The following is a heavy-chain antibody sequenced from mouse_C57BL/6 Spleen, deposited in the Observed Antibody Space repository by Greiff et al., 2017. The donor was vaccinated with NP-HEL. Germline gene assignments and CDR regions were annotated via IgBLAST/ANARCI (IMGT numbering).Heavy chain of an antibody. J-gene: IGHJ4*01. V-gene: IGHV1-47*01. CDR1: GYTFTTYP. D-gene: IGHD2-5*01. Sequence: QVQLKESGAELVKPGASVKMSCKASGYTFTTYPIEWMKQNHGKSLEWIGNFHPYNDDTKYNEKFKGKATLTVEKSSSTVYLELSRLTSDDSAVYYCARRDSNYGGYAMDYWGQGTSVTVSS. CDR3: ARRDSNYGGYAMDY. CDR2: FHPYNDDT.